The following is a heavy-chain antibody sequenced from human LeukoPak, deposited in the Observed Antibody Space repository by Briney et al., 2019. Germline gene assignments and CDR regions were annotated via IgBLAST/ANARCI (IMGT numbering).Heavy chain of an antibody. D-gene: IGHD3-3*01. CDR1: GFTFISYS. Sequence: SGGSLRLSCAASGFTFISYSMNWVRQAPGKGLEWVSSISSSSSYIYYADSVKGRFTISRDNAKNSLYLQMSSLRAEDTAVYYCARESITIFGVVYDWGQGTLVTVSS. J-gene: IGHJ4*02. CDR3: ARESITIFGVVYD. CDR2: ISSSSSYI. V-gene: IGHV3-21*01.